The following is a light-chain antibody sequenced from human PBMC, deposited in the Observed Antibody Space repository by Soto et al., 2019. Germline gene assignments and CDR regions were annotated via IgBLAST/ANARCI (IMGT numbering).Light chain of an antibody. V-gene: IGLV2-14*01. CDR3: NSYTTTTTLFV. CDR1: SSDVGSYNY. CDR2: EVR. J-gene: IGLJ1*01. Sequence: QSALTQPASVSGSPGQSITISCTGTSSDVGSYNYVAWYQQFPGKTPKLMIYEVRNRPSGVSSRFSGSKSGNTASLTISGLQAEDEADYYCNSYTTTTTLFVFGTGTKLTVL.